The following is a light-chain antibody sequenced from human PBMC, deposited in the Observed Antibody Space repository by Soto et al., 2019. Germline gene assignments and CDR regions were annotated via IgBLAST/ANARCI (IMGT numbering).Light chain of an antibody. CDR3: QQYYDWPLT. V-gene: IGKV3-15*01. J-gene: IGKJ4*01. Sequence: EIVMTQSPATLSVSPGERATLFCRASQGVSTYLVWYQQKPGQAPRLLIYGPSTRATGIPARFSGSGSGTEFTLTISSLQSEDFAVYYCQQYYDWPLTFGGGTKVEVK. CDR1: QGVSTY. CDR2: GPS.